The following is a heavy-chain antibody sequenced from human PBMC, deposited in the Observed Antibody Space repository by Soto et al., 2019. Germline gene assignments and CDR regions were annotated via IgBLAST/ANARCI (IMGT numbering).Heavy chain of an antibody. Sequence: PSETLSLTCTVSGGSITSGGYYWSWIRQHPGKGLEWIGYIYYSGFTYYNPSLKSRVTISVDTSKNQFSLKLTSVTAADTAAYYCAIIGGDYGSNNWIDPWGQGALVTVSS. CDR2: IYYSGFT. CDR3: AIIGGDYGSNNWIDP. V-gene: IGHV4-31*03. D-gene: IGHD4-17*01. J-gene: IGHJ5*02. CDR1: GGSITSGGYY.